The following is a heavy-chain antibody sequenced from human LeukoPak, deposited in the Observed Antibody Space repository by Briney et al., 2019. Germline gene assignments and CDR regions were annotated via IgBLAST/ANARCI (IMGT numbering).Heavy chain of an antibody. CDR3: ARDPIAVAGIDY. D-gene: IGHD6-19*01. J-gene: IGHJ4*02. CDR2: INPNSGGT. Sequence: GASVKVSCKASGYTFTGYYIHWVRQAPGQGLEWMGWINPNSGGTNYAQKFQGRVTMTRDTSISTAYMELSRLRSDDTAVYYCARDPIAVAGIDYWGQGTLVTVSS. CDR1: GYTFTGYY. V-gene: IGHV1-2*02.